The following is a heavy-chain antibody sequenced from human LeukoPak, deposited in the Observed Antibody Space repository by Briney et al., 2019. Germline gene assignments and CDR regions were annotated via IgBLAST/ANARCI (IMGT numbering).Heavy chain of an antibody. CDR1: GYTFTKYY. CDR2: INPSGGST. CDR3: ARADSGGDSSGYTWFDP. V-gene: IGHV1-46*01. Sequence: ASVKVSCKASGYTFTKYYMHWVRQGPGQGLEWMGIINPSGGSTSYAQKFQGRVTMTRDTSTSTVYMELSSLRSEDTAVYYCARADSGGDSSGYTWFDPWGQGTLVTVSS. D-gene: IGHD3-22*01. J-gene: IGHJ5*02.